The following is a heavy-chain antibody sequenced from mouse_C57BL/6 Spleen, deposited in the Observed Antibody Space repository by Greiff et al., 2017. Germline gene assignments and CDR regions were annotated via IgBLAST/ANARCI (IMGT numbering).Heavy chain of an antibody. CDR3: TVPPMDY. D-gene: IGHD5-1*01. J-gene: IGHJ4*01. CDR1: GFNIKDDY. Sequence: EVQLQESGAELVRPGASVKLSCTASGFNIKDDYMHWVKQRPEQGLEWIGWIDPENGDTEYASKFQGKATITADTSSNTAYLQLSSLTSEDTAVYYCTVPPMDYWGQGTSVTVSS. V-gene: IGHV14-4*01. CDR2: IDPENGDT.